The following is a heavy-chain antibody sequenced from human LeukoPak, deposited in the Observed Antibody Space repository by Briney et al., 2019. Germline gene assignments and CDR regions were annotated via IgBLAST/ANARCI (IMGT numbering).Heavy chain of an antibody. D-gene: IGHD6-6*01. CDR3: ARSSYSSSSSV. Sequence: GGSLRLSCAASGFTFSSCGMTWVRQAPGKGLEWVSSISGSDDGTYYADSVKGRFTISRDNSKNTLYLQMNSLRAEDTAVYYCARSSYSSSSSVWGQGTMVTVSS. V-gene: IGHV3-23*01. J-gene: IGHJ3*01. CDR1: GFTFSSCG. CDR2: ISGSDDGT.